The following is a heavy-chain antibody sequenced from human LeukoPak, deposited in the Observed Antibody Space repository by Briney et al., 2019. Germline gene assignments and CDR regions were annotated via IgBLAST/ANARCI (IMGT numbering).Heavy chain of an antibody. CDR1: GFTFNNYW. Sequence: PGGSLRLSCAASGFTFNNYWIHWVRQVPGKGLMWVSRINNDGSSASYVDSVKGRFTISRDNAKNTLFLQMNSLRAEDTAVYYCARRGTGHGMDVWGQGTTVIVSS. D-gene: IGHD1-1*01. CDR3: ARRGTGHGMDV. V-gene: IGHV3-74*01. J-gene: IGHJ6*02. CDR2: INNDGSSA.